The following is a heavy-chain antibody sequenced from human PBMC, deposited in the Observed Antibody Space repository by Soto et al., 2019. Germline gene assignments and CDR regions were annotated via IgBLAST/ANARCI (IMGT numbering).Heavy chain of an antibody. CDR3: ASSPPASYYDSSGYYDY. Sequence: TLSLNCAVSGGSISSGGYSWSWILQPPGKGLEWIGYIYHSGSTYYNPSLKSRVTISVDRSKNQFSLKLSSVTAADTAVYYCASSPPASYYDSSGYYDYWGQGTLVTVSS. D-gene: IGHD3-22*01. V-gene: IGHV4-30-2*01. J-gene: IGHJ4*02. CDR2: IYHSGST. CDR1: GGSISSGGYS.